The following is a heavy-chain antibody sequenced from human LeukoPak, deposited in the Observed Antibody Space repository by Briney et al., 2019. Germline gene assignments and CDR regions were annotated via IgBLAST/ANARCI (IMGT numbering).Heavy chain of an antibody. V-gene: IGHV1-18*01. CDR3: ARGRHIDFWSGYYWDYYYGMDV. CDR1: GYTFTSYG. CDR2: ISAYNGNT. D-gene: IGHD3-3*01. Sequence: ASVKVSCKASGYTFTSYGISWVRQAPGQGVEWMGWISAYNGNTNYAQKLQGRVTMTTDTSTSTAYMELRSLRSDDTAVYYCARGRHIDFWSGYYWDYYYGMDVWGQGTTVTVSS. J-gene: IGHJ6*02.